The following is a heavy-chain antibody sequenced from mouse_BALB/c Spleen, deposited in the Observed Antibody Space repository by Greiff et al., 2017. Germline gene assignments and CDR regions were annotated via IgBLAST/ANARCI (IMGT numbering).Heavy chain of an antibody. V-gene: IGHV1-84*02. CDR2: IYPGSGNT. J-gene: IGHJ2*01. CDR3: ANYYGSSLFDY. D-gene: IGHD1-1*01. Sequence: LVESGPELVKPGASVKISCKASGYTFTDYYINWVKQKPGQGLEWIGWIYPGSGNTKYNEKFKGKATLTVDTSSSTAYMQLSSLTSEDTAVYFCANYYGSSLFDYWGQGTTLTVSS. CDR1: GYTFTDYY.